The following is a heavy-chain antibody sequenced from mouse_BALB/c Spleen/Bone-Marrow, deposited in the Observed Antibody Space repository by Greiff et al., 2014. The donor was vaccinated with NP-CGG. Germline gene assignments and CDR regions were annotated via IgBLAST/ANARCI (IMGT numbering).Heavy chain of an antibody. CDR2: IDPANGNT. J-gene: IGHJ1*01. D-gene: IGHD2-4*01. CDR3: ATMITDWYFDV. Sequence: VQLQQSGAELVKPGASVKLSCTASGFNIKDTYMPWVKQRPEQGLEWIGRIDPANGNTKYDPKFQGKATITADTSSNTAYLQLSSLTSEDTGVYYWATMITDWYFDVWGAGTTVTVSS. CDR1: GFNIKDTY. V-gene: IGHV14-3*02.